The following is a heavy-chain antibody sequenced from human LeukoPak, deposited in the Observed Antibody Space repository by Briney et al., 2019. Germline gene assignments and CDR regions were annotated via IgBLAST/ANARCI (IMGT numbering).Heavy chain of an antibody. CDR2: IIPIFGTA. J-gene: IGHJ4*02. V-gene: IGHV1-69*06. CDR1: GGTFSSYA. D-gene: IGHD3-10*01. Sequence: ASVKVSCKASGGTFSSYAISWVRQAPGQGLEWMGGIIPIFGTANYAQKFQGRVTITADKSTSTAYMELSSLRSEDTAVYYCARVLSKRSGSYYNLGYWGQGTLVTVSS. CDR3: ARVLSKRSGSYYNLGY.